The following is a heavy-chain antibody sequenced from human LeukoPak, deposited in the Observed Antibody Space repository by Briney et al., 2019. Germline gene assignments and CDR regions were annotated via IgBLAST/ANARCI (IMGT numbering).Heavy chain of an antibody. J-gene: IGHJ4*02. D-gene: IGHD6-13*01. CDR3: ARGWHQLANFDY. CDR1: GGSFSGYY. Sequence: ASETLSLTCAVYGGSFSGYYWSWIRQPPGKGLEWIGEINHSGSTNYNPSLKSRVTISVDTSKNQFSLKLSSVTAADTAVYYCARGWHQLANFDYWGKGTLVTVSS. CDR2: INHSGST. V-gene: IGHV4-34*01.